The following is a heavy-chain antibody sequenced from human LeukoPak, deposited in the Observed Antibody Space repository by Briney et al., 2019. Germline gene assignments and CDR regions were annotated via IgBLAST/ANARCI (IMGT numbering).Heavy chain of an antibody. V-gene: IGHV4-39*01. CDR1: GGSISSYY. CDR2: IYYSGST. J-gene: IGHJ6*03. CDR3: ASMYYDFWSGYGGYMDV. Sequence: PSETLSLTCTVSGGSISSYYWGWIRQPPGKGLEWIGSIYYSGSTYYNPSLKSRVTISVDTSKNQFSLKLSSVTAADTAVYYCASMYYDFWSGYGGYMDVWGKGTTVTVSS. D-gene: IGHD3-3*01.